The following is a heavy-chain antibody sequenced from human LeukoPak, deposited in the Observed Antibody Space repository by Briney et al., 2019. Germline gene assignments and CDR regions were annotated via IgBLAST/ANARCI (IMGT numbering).Heavy chain of an antibody. CDR1: GGSISSYY. V-gene: IGHV4-4*07. Sequence: SETLSLTCTVSGGSISSYYWSWIRQPAGKGLEWIGRIYTSGSTNYNPSLKSRVTMSVDTSKNQFSLKLSSVTAAETAVYYCARDSPGYCSRTSCRKFEPWGQGTLVTVSS. D-gene: IGHD2-2*01. J-gene: IGHJ5*02. CDR2: IYTSGST. CDR3: ARDSPGYCSRTSCRKFEP.